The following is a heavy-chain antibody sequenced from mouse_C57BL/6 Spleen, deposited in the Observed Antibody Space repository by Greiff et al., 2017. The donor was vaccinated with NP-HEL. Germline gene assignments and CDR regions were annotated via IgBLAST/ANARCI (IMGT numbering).Heavy chain of an antibody. D-gene: IGHD1-1*01. V-gene: IGHV2-6*01. J-gene: IGHJ3*01. CDR1: GFSLTSYG. CDR3: ASSYGSSPFAY. Sequence: VQGVESGPGLVAPSQSLSITCTVSGFSLTSYGVDWVRQSPGKGLEWLGVIWGVGSTNYNSALKSRLSISKDNSKSQVFLKMNSLQTDDTAMYYCASSYGSSPFAYWGQGTLVTVSA. CDR2: IWGVGST.